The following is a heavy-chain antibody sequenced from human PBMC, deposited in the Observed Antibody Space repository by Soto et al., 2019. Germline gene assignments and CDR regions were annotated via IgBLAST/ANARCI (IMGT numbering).Heavy chain of an antibody. V-gene: IGHV1-2*02. CDR1: GYTFTGYY. J-gene: IGHJ6*02. CDR3: ARSAVYSNYEEFYYGMDV. CDR2: INPNSGST. Sequence: ASVKVSCKASGYTFTGYYMHWVRQAPGQGLEWMGWINPNSGSTNYAQKFQGRVTMTRDTSISTAYMELSRLRSDDTAVYYCARSAVYSNYEEFYYGMDVWGQGTTVTVSS. D-gene: IGHD4-4*01.